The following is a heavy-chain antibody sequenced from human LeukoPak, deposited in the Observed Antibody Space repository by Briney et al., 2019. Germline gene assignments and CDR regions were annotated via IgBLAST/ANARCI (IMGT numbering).Heavy chain of an antibody. CDR3: AKDGGYYYDSSGYQNDY. CDR1: GFTFSSYA. J-gene: IGHJ4*02. D-gene: IGHD3-22*01. V-gene: IGHV3-23*01. CDR2: IRGSGGST. Sequence: GGSLRLSCAASGFTFSSYAMSCVRHAPGKGREWVSGIRGSGGSTYYADSVKGRFTISRDNSKNTLYLQMNSLRAEDTAVYYCAKDGGYYYDSSGYQNDYWGQGTLVTVSS.